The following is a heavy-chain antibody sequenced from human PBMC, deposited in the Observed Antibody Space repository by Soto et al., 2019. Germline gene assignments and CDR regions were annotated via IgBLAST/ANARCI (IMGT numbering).Heavy chain of an antibody. CDR1: GGTFSRYA. CDR2: IIPIFGTA. CDR3: ARGGDIVATVQGHYYYGMDV. J-gene: IGHJ6*02. D-gene: IGHD5-12*01. V-gene: IGHV1-69*13. Sequence: RASVKVSCKASGGTFSRYAISWVRQAPGQGLEWMGGIIPIFGTANYAQKFQGRVTITADESTSTAYMELSSLRSEDTAVYYCARGGDIVATVQGHYYYGMDVWGQGTTVTVSS.